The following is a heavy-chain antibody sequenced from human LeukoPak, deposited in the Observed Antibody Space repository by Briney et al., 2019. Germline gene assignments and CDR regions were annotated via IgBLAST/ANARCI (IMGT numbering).Heavy chain of an antibody. Sequence: GGSLRLSCEASGFTFRTYWMHWVRQAPGKGLVWVSGINSDGSTTDYADSVRGRFTISRDNAKNTLYLQMSSLRAEDTAVYYCANFIAASATGFQHWGQGTLVTVSS. J-gene: IGHJ1*01. CDR2: INSDGSTT. CDR1: GFTFRTYW. V-gene: IGHV3-74*01. CDR3: ANFIAASATGFQH. D-gene: IGHD6-6*01.